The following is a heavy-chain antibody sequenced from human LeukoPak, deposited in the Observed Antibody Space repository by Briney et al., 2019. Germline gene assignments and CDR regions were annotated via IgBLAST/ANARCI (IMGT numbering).Heavy chain of an antibody. D-gene: IGHD2-21*02. Sequence: PGGSLRLSCAASGFTFSSYPMHWVRQAPGLGLQWVAVISHDGSNKYYEDSVRGRFTISRDNSKSTLYLHLNTPRPEDTAVYYCTRSVVTTADFDYWGQGTLVTVSS. J-gene: IGHJ4*02. CDR2: ISHDGSNK. CDR1: GFTFSSYP. V-gene: IGHV3-30-3*01. CDR3: TRSVVTTADFDY.